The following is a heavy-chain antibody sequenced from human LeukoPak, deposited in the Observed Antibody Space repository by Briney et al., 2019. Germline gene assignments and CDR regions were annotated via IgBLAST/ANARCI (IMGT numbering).Heavy chain of an antibody. J-gene: IGHJ4*02. CDR3: ARFDYGAPDY. D-gene: IGHD3-16*01. CDR1: GDCVSSNSAA. V-gene: IGHV6-1*01. Sequence: SQTLSLTCAISGDCVSSNSAAWNWIRQSPSGGLEWLGRTYFRSKWYNDYTVSVKSRISINPDTSKNQFSLQLKSVTPDDTAVYYCARFDYGAPDYWGQGTLVTVSS. CDR2: TYFRSKWYN.